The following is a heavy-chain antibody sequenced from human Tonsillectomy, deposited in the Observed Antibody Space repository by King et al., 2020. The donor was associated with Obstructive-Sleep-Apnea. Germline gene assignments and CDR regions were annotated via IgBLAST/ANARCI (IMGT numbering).Heavy chain of an antibody. D-gene: IGHD3-10*01. CDR1: GGSISSGDYY. V-gene: IGHV4-30-4*01. J-gene: IGHJ4*02. CDR2: IYYSGST. Sequence: QLQESGPGLVKPSQTLSLTCTVSGGSISSGDYYWSWIRQPPGKGLEWIGYIYYSGSTYYNPSLKRRVTISVDTSKNQFSLKLSSVTAADTAVYYCARDLSFKAGSEPIFDYWGQGTLVTVSS. CDR3: ARDLSFKAGSEPIFDY.